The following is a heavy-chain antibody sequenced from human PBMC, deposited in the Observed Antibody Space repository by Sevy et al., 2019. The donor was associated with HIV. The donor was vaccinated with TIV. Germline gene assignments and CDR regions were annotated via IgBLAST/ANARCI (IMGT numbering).Heavy chain of an antibody. J-gene: IGHJ4*02. Sequence: GGSLRLSCAASGFNFRDFAVHWVRQGPGKGLEWVAIMSYVGGSENYADSVKGRFTISRDNSKNILYLQMTSLRTKDTAVYYCARLESCGGDCYYYDHWGQGTLVTVSS. CDR1: GFNFRDFA. CDR2: MSYVGGSE. V-gene: IGHV3-30-3*01. CDR3: ARLESCGGDCYYYDH. D-gene: IGHD2-21*02.